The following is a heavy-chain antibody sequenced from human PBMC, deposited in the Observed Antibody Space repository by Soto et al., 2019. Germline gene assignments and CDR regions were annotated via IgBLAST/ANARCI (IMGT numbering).Heavy chain of an antibody. CDR2: ISYDGSNK. D-gene: IGHD6-19*01. J-gene: IGHJ6*02. V-gene: IGHV3-30-3*01. CDR1: GFTFSSYA. CDR3: ARASSGWPWGYYYYGMDV. Sequence: PGGSLRLSCAASGFTFSSYAMHWVRQAPGKGLEWVAVISYDGSNKYYADSVKGRFTISRDNSKNTLYLQMNSLRAEDTAVYYCARASSGWPWGYYYYGMDVWGQGTTVTVSS.